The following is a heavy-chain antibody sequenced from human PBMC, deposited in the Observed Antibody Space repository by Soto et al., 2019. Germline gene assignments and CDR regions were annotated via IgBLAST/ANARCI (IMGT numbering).Heavy chain of an antibody. CDR2: ISSSGSTI. CDR3: ASGRGYDILTGYYPYFDY. Sequence: PGGSLRLSCAASGFTFSNYWMHWVRQAPGRGLVWVSYISSSGSTIYYADSVKGRLTISRDNAKKSLYLQMNSLRAEDTALYYCASGRGYDILTGYYPYFDYWGQGTLVTVSS. J-gene: IGHJ4*02. CDR1: GFTFSNYW. V-gene: IGHV3-11*01. D-gene: IGHD3-9*01.